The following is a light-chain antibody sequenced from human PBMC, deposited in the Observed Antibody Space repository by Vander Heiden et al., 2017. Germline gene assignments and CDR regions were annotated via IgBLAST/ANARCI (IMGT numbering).Light chain of an antibody. CDR2: GAS. J-gene: IGKJ2*01. Sequence: EIVMTQSPATLSVSPGDRTTISCRASQSVSSNLAWYQQKPGQAPRLLIYGASTRATGIPVRFSGSGSGTELTLTISSLQSEDFAVYYCQQYNNWPPMYTFGQGTKLEIK. CDR1: QSVSSN. CDR3: QQYNNWPPMYT. V-gene: IGKV3-15*01.